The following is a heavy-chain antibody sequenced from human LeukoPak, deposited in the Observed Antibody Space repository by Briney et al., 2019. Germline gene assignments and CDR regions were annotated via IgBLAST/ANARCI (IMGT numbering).Heavy chain of an antibody. CDR1: GYTFTSYD. CDR3: ASSTMIVAYYYGMDV. V-gene: IGHV1-8*01. Sequence: ASVKVSCKASGYTFTSYDINWVRQATGQGLEWMGWMNPNSGNTGYAQKFQGRVTMTRNTSISTAYMELSSLRSEDTAVYYCASSTMIVAYYYGMDVWGQGTTVTVSS. J-gene: IGHJ6*02. D-gene: IGHD3-22*01. CDR2: MNPNSGNT.